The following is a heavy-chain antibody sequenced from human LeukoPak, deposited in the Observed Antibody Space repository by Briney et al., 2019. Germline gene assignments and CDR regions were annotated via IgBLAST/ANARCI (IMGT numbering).Heavy chain of an antibody. V-gene: IGHV4-34*01. CDR3: ARGPGVTGTIGFDY. CDR2: INHSGST. CDR1: GGPFSGYY. Sequence: KPSETLSLTCAVYGGPFSGYYWSWIRQPPGKGLEWIGEINHSGSTNYNPSLKSRVTISVDTSRNQFSLKLSSVTAADTAVYYCARGPGVTGTIGFDYWGQGTLVTVSS. D-gene: IGHD1-7*01. J-gene: IGHJ4*02.